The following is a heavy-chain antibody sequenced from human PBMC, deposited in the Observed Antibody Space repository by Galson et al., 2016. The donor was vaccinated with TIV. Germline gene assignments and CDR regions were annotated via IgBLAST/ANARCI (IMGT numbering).Heavy chain of an antibody. Sequence: SVKVSCKASGYTFINYYMHWVRQAPGQGLEWVGVIDPNNGGTTYAQKFQGRVTMTRDTSTSTVYMELSSLRSGDTAVFYCAVWSNIYYFALWGQGTLITVSS. CDR3: AVWSNIYYFAL. CDR1: GYTFINYY. D-gene: IGHD2-21*01. J-gene: IGHJ4*02. CDR2: IDPNNGGT. V-gene: IGHV1-46*01.